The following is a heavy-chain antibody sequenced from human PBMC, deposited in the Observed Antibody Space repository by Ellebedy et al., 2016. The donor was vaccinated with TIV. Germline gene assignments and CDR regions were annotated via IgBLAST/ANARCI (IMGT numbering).Heavy chain of an antibody. V-gene: IGHV4-61*01. CDR2: VYYTGGT. Sequence: SETLSLXCSVSGASVTSTTYWWNWFRQPPGKGLEWIGNVYYTGGTDYHPSLKSRVTISVDTSKNQFSLKLSSVTAADTAVYYCASCSGGSCYSEHYYYGMDVWGQGTTVTVSS. D-gene: IGHD2-15*01. CDR3: ASCSGGSCYSEHYYYGMDV. CDR1: GASVTSTTYW. J-gene: IGHJ6*02.